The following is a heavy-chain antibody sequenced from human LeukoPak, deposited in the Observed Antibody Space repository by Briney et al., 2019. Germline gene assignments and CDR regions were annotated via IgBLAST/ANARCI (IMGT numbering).Heavy chain of an antibody. J-gene: IGHJ4*02. CDR3: ARADYDSSGYYTRY. V-gene: IGHV4-34*01. CDR2: INHSGST. CDR1: GGSFGGYY. D-gene: IGHD3-22*01. Sequence: SETLSLTCAVYGGSFGGYYWSWIRQPPGKGLEWIGEINHSGSTNYNPSLKSRVTISVDTSKNQFSLKLSSVTAADTAVYYCARADYDSSGYYTRYWGQGTLVTVSS.